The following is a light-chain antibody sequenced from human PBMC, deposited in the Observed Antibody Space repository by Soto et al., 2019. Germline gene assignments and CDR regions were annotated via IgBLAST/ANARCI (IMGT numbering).Light chain of an antibody. J-gene: IGKJ1*01. CDR3: QQYNNWPQT. CDR1: QSVSSN. Sequence: EIVMTQSPATLSVSPGERATLSCRASQSVSSNLAWYQQKPGQAPRLLIYGASTMATGIPVRFSGSGSGTEFTLTSSSRQSEDFAGYYCQQYNNWPQTFGRGTKVEIK. CDR2: GAS. V-gene: IGKV3-15*01.